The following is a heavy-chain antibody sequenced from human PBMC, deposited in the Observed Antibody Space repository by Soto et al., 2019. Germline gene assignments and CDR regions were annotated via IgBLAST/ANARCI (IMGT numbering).Heavy chain of an antibody. CDR2: ISSASVST. Sequence: GGSLRLSCAASGFTFSSYSMNWVRQAPGKGLEWLSYISSASVSTKYADSVKGRFTISRDNAKNSLYLQMNTLRAEDTAVYYWARVAYGDYAFYEWGQGTPVTVSS. J-gene: IGHJ4*02. CDR3: ARVAYGDYAFYE. D-gene: IGHD4-17*01. V-gene: IGHV3-48*01. CDR1: GFTFSSYS.